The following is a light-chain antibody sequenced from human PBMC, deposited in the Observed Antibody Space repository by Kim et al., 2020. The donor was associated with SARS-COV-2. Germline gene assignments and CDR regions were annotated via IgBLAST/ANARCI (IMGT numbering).Light chain of an antibody. Sequence: SYELTQPPSVSVSPGHTASITCSGDKLGDKYAYWYQQKPGQSPILIIYQNNKRPSGIPERFSGSNSGDTATLTISGTQAMDEADYHCQAWDSSTVVFGGGTQLTVL. CDR1: KLGDKY. J-gene: IGLJ2*01. V-gene: IGLV3-1*01. CDR3: QAWDSSTVV. CDR2: QNN.